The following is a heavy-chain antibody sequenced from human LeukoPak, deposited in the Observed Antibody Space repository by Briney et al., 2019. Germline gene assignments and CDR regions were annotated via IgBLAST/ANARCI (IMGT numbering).Heavy chain of an antibody. J-gene: IGHJ6*03. CDR1: GDSVSSNSAA. V-gene: IGHV6-1*01. D-gene: IGHD6-6*01. CDR2: TYYRSKWYN. Sequence: TLSLTCAISGDSVSSNSAAWNWIRQSPSRGLEWLGRTYYRSKWYNDYAVSVKSRITINPDTSKNQFSLQLNSVTPEDTAVYYCARVRDSSSGRYYYYYMDVWGKGTTVTVSS. CDR3: ARVRDSSSGRYYYYYMDV.